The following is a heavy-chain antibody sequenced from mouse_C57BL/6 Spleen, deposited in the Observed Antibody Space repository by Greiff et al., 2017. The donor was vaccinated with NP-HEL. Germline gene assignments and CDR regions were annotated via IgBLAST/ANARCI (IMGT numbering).Heavy chain of an antibody. V-gene: IGHV1-50*01. D-gene: IGHD1-1*01. CDR2: IDPSDSYT. Sequence: QVHVKQPGAELVKPGASVKLSCKASGYTFTSYWMQWVKQRPGQGLEWIGEIDPSDSYTNYNQKFKGKATLTVDTSSSTAYMQLSSLTSEDSAVYYCARRSTVVADWYFDVWGTGTTVTVSS. CDR1: GYTFTSYW. J-gene: IGHJ1*03. CDR3: ARRSTVVADWYFDV.